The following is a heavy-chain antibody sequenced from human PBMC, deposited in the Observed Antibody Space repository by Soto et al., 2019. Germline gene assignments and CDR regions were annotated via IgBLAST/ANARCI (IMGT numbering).Heavy chain of an antibody. D-gene: IGHD6-25*01. CDR3: ARGSRVKIPAASGRDYYYHGLDV. J-gene: IGHJ6*02. V-gene: IGHV4-34*01. CDR1: GGSFRGYY. Sequence: QVQLQQWGAGLLKPSETLSLTCAVYGGSFRGYYWSWLRQPPGQGLEWIGEINHRGSTNYNPSVKSRVTISVDSSKNQFSLKLNSVTAADTAVYYCARGSRVKIPAASGRDYYYHGLDVWGQGTAVTVSS. CDR2: INHRGST.